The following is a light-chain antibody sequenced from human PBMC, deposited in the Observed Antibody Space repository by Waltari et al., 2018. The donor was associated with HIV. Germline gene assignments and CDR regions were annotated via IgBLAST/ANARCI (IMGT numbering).Light chain of an antibody. CDR2: GKN. CDR3: NSLDSSGNHLGV. J-gene: IGLJ3*02. V-gene: IGLV3-19*01. Sequence: SSELTPDPAVSVSLGQTVRITCPGDSLRSSYASWYQQKPGQAPVLVIYGKNNRPSWIPDRFSGSRSGNTAPLTITGAQAEDEADYYCNSLDSSGNHLGVFVGGTKLTVL. CDR1: SLRSSY.